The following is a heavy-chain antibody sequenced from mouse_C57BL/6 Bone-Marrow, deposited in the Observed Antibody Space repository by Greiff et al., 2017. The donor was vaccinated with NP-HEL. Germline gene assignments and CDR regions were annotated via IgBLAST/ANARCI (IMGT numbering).Heavy chain of an antibody. J-gene: IGHJ1*03. CDR3: ARSIIGYFDV. V-gene: IGHV1-69*01. CDR1: GYTFTSYW. CDR2: IDPSDSYT. Sequence: QVQLQQPGAELVMPGASVKLSCKASGYTFTSYWMHWVKQRPGQGLEWIGEIDPSDSYTNYNQKFNGKSTLTVDKSSSTAYMQLSSLTSEDSAVYYCARSIIGYFDVWGTGTTVTVSS. D-gene: IGHD1-2*01.